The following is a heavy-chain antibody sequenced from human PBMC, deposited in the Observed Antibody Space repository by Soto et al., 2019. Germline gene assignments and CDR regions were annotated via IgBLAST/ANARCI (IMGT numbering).Heavy chain of an antibody. CDR1: GNTFTSYD. CDR2: INPNSVNI. V-gene: IGHV1-8*01. Sequence: ASVKISCKASGNTFTSYDINWVRQATGHGLEWIGWINPNSVNIGYAQKFKGRGTMTRDTAIRTAYMEVSRLRSDDTAVYYCARGRASGSYYLFDYWGQGTLVTVSS. D-gene: IGHD3-10*01. CDR3: ARGRASGSYYLFDY. J-gene: IGHJ4*02.